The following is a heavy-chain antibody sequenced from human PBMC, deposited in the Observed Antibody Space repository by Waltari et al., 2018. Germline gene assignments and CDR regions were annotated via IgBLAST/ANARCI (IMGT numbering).Heavy chain of an antibody. CDR3: ARLPISLGVGSVFDI. CDR1: GGSISSSTYY. CDR2: IYYSGST. J-gene: IGHJ3*02. Sequence: QMQLQESGPGLVKPSEPLSLTCTVSGGSISSSTYYWGWIRQPPGKGLAWIGNIYYSGSTYYKPSLKSRLTISVDTSKNQFSLNLRSVTAADTAVYYGARLPISLGVGSVFDIWGQGTMVTVSS. D-gene: IGHD2-15*01. V-gene: IGHV4-39*01.